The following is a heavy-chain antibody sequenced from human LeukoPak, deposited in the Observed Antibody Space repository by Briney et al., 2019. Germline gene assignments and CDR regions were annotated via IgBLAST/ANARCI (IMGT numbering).Heavy chain of an antibody. CDR3: ARDWIDRSLDY. CDR2: LSPHANYE. Sequence: PGRSLRLSCAASGFSFSNFGIHWVRQAAGKGLEWVAVLSPHANYEYYADSVQGRFAISRDDSKNTVYLQMYSLRDEETAVYYCARDWIDRSLDYWGVGTLVTVSS. J-gene: IGHJ4*02. V-gene: IGHV3-33*01. CDR1: GFSFSNFG. D-gene: IGHD2-2*03.